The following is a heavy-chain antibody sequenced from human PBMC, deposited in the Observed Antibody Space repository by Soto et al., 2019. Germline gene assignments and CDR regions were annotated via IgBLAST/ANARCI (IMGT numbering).Heavy chain of an antibody. CDR1: GGSISSGDYY. Sequence: SETLSLTCTVSGGSISSGDYYWSWIRQPPGKGLEWIGYIYYSGSTNYNPSLKSRVTISVDLSKNQFSLRLSSVTTADTALYYCARTTAVPNSLRSRYFFDYWGQGTLVTVSS. CDR3: ARTTAVPNSLRSRYFFDY. V-gene: IGHV4-61*08. CDR2: IYYSGST. J-gene: IGHJ4*02. D-gene: IGHD4-17*01.